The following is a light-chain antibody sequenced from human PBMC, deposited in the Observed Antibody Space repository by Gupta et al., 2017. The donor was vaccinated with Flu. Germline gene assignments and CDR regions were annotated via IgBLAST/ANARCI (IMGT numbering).Light chain of an antibody. V-gene: IGKV2-28*01. Sequence: IVMSHSPLSLAVSPCEPASISCRPSQSLLYSNVYHYANWSLPRPGQSPHLLIHLGSDRAAGVPERFSGRGSGSYFTRKIRSVEAEDVGIYSCMQPLEGPWTFGQGTKVEIK. CDR3: MQPLEGPWT. CDR2: LGS. CDR1: QSLLYSNVYHY. J-gene: IGKJ1*01.